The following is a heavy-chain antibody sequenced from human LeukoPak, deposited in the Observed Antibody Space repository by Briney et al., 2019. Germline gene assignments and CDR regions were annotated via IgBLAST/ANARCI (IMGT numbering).Heavy chain of an antibody. CDR3: AKDRFFYDSGSKAN. V-gene: IGHV3-9*01. Sequence: PGGSLRLSCVASGFTFDDYGMFWVRQTPGKGLEWVSAISWNSGIIAYADSVKGRFTIFRDNAKNSLYLQMNSLRVEDTAVYYCAKDRFFYDSGSKANWGQGTLATVSS. CDR2: ISWNSGII. CDR1: GFTFDDYG. J-gene: IGHJ4*02. D-gene: IGHD3-22*01.